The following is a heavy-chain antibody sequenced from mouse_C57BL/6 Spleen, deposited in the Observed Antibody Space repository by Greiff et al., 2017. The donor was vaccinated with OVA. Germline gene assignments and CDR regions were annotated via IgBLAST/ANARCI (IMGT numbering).Heavy chain of an antibody. CDR2: IRLKSDNYAT. D-gene: IGHD2-4*01. J-gene: IGHJ3*01. CDR3: TTGYDYDRVPWFAY. Sequence: EVKLVESGGGLVQPGGSMKLSCVASGFTFSNYWMNWVRQSPEKGLEWVAQIRLKSDNYATHYAESVKGRFTISRDDSKSSVYLQMNNLRAEDTGIYYCTTGYDYDRVPWFAYWGQGTLVTVSA. CDR1: GFTFSNYW. V-gene: IGHV6-3*01.